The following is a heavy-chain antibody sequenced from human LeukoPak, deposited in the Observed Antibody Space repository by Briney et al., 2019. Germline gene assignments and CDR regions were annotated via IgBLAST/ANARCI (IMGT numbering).Heavy chain of an antibody. CDR2: INSDGSST. CDR3: ACGSRGYNWFDP. Sequence: VGSLRLSCAASGFTFSSYWMHWVRQAPGKGLVWVSRINSDGSSTSYADSVKGRFTISRDNAKNTLYLQMNSLRAEDTAVYYCACGSRGYNWFDPWGQGTLVTVSS. V-gene: IGHV3-74*01. J-gene: IGHJ5*02. CDR1: GFTFSSYW. D-gene: IGHD1-26*01.